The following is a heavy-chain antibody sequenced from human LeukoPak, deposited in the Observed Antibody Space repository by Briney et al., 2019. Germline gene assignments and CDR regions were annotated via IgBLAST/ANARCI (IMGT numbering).Heavy chain of an antibody. CDR3: ARVGYCSGGSCLYP. Sequence: SETLSLTCTVSGGSISSYYWSWIRQPPGKGLEWIGYIYYSGSTNYNPSLKSRVTISVDTSKNQFSLKLSSVTAADTAVYYCARVGYCSGGSCLYPWGQGTLVTVSS. V-gene: IGHV4-59*01. CDR1: GGSISSYY. CDR2: IYYSGST. J-gene: IGHJ5*02. D-gene: IGHD2-15*01.